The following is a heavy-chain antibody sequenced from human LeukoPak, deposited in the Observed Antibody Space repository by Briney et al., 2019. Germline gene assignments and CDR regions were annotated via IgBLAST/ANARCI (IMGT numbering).Heavy chain of an antibody. Sequence: ASVKVSCKASGYTFSGYYMHWVRQAPGQGLVWMGWINPNSDDTNYAQKFQGRVTMTRDTSISTAYMELRRLRSDDTAVYYCARGPVILVGACFDYWGQGTLVTVSS. CDR2: INPNSDDT. J-gene: IGHJ4*02. V-gene: IGHV1-2*02. D-gene: IGHD1-26*01. CDR1: GYTFSGYY. CDR3: ARGPVILVGACFDY.